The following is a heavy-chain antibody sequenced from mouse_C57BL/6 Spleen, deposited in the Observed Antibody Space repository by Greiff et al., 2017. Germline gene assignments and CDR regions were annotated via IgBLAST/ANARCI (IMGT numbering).Heavy chain of an antibody. Sequence: QLQQSGAELVRPGASVKLSCTASGFNIKDDYMHWVKQRPEQGLEWIGWIDPENGDTEYASKFQGKATITADTSSNTAYLQLSSLTSEDTAVYYCTTGTVVDYWGQGTTLTVSS. D-gene: IGHD1-1*01. V-gene: IGHV14-4*01. CDR2: IDPENGDT. CDR1: GFNIKDDY. J-gene: IGHJ2*01. CDR3: TTGTVVDY.